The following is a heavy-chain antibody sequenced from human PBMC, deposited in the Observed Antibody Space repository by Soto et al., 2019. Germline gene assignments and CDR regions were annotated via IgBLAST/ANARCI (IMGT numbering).Heavy chain of an antibody. J-gene: IGHJ5*02. CDR1: GYTFSNYG. CDR3: ARVVPGAEAWFGP. D-gene: IGHD2-2*01. V-gene: IGHV1-18*01. Sequence: QVQLVQSGGEVKRPGASVKVSCKTSGYTFSNYGITWVRQAPGQPLEWLGWISLYSDGTNYAQKFQGRVSMTTDTSTTTAYMELRSLRSDETAVYYCARVVPGAEAWFGPWGQGTLVTVPS. CDR2: ISLYSDGT.